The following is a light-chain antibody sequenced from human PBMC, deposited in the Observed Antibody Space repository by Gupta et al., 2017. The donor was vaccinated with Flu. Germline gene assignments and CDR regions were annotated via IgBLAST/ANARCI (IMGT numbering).Light chain of an antibody. V-gene: IGLV2-14*01. J-gene: IGLJ2*01. CDR1: YSDVGAYNY. CDR2: EVK. CDR3: STYTGSSRL. Sequence: SALTQPASVSGSPVQSITISCTGSYSDVGAYNYVSWYQQHPGKGPKLIIFEVKNRPSGGSTRFSGSKSGNTASLTIAGRQAEDDDHYYCSTYTGSSRLFGGGTKVTVL.